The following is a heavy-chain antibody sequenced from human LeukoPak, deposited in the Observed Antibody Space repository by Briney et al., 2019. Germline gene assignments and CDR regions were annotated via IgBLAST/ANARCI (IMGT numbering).Heavy chain of an antibody. CDR3: ARGVSD. Sequence: PGGSLRLSCATSGFTFNIYAMNWLRQAPGKGLEWVSIISGNGINTYYADSVKGRFTISRDDSKNTLYLQMNSLRVNDTAIYYCARGVSDWGQGTLVTVAS. CDR1: GFTFNIYA. CDR2: ISGNGINT. V-gene: IGHV3-23*01. J-gene: IGHJ4*02. D-gene: IGHD3-16*01.